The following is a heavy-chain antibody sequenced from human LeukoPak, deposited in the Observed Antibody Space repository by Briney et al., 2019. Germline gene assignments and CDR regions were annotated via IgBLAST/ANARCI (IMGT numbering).Heavy chain of an antibody. Sequence: GGSLRLSCAASGFTFSSYAMSWVRQAPGKGLEWVSYISGSRSYTEYSDSVKGRFTISRDDAKNSLYLQMNSLRADDTAVYYCAKDRLYCSSTSCRSFDYWGQGTLVTVSS. V-gene: IGHV3-21*05. CDR3: AKDRLYCSSTSCRSFDY. CDR2: ISGSRSYT. D-gene: IGHD2-2*01. CDR1: GFTFSSYA. J-gene: IGHJ4*02.